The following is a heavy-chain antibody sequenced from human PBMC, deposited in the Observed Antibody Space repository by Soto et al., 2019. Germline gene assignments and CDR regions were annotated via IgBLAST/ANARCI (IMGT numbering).Heavy chain of an antibody. Sequence: QVQLQESGPGLVKPSETLSLTCTVSGGSISTDNYYWSWVRQHPGKGLEWIGYIDYRGSAYYNPSLMSRVSISVDTSKNQFSLKLSSVSAADTAIYFCAREVIVPTDSVGFDVWGQGTMVTVSS. CDR1: GGSISTDNYY. CDR3: AREVIVPTDSVGFDV. CDR2: IDYRGSA. J-gene: IGHJ3*01. V-gene: IGHV4-31*03. D-gene: IGHD1-1*01.